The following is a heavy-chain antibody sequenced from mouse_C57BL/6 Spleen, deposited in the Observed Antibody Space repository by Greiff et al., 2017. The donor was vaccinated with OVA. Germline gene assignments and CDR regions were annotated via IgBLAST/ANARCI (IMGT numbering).Heavy chain of an antibody. V-gene: IGHV5-12*01. J-gene: IGHJ4*01. CDR1: GFTFSDYY. D-gene: IGHD1-1*01. CDR3: ARHLTTVGYYAMDY. CDR2: ISNGGGST. Sequence: DVMLVESGGGLVQPGGSLKLSCAASGFTFSDYYMYWVRQTPEKRLEWVAYISNGGGSTYYPDTVKGRFTISRDNAKNTLYLQMSRLKSEDTAMYYCARHLTTVGYYAMDYWGQGTSVTVSS.